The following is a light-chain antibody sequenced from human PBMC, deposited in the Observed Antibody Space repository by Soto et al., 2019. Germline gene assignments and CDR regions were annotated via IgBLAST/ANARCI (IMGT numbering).Light chain of an antibody. J-gene: IGKJ1*01. CDR3: QQYGSSPWT. Sequence: EIVLTQSPGTLSLSPGERATLSCRASQSVSSNYLAWYQQKPGQAPRLLIYDASSRATGIPDRFSGSGSGTDFTLTISRLEPEDFAVYYCQQYGSSPWTFGRGTKVEIK. V-gene: IGKV3-20*01. CDR2: DAS. CDR1: QSVSSNY.